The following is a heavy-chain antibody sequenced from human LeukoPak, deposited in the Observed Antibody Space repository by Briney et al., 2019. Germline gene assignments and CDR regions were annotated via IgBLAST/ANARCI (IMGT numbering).Heavy chain of an antibody. CDR3: ARDSRSSYDSSGYYYPGDY. D-gene: IGHD3-22*01. CDR1: GYTFTSYY. J-gene: IGHJ4*02. CDR2: INPSGGST. Sequence: ASVKVSCKASGYTFTSYYMHWVRQAPGQGREGMAIINPSGGSTSYAQKFQGRVTMTRDTSTSTVYMELSSLRSEDTAVYYCARDSRSSYDSSGYYYPGDYWGQGTLVTVSS. V-gene: IGHV1-46*01.